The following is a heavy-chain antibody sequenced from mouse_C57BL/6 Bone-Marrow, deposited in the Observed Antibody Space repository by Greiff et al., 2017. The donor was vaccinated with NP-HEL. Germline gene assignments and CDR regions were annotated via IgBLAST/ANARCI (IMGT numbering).Heavy chain of an antibody. CDR2: IYPYNGVS. CDR3: ARWGTTVVAYYFDY. J-gene: IGHJ2*01. D-gene: IGHD1-1*01. V-gene: IGHV1-31*01. Sequence: EVKLLESGPELVKPGASVKISCKASGYSFTGYYMHWVKQSHGNILDWIGYIYPYNGVSSYNQKFKGKATLTVDKSSSTAYMELRSLTSEDSAVYYCARWGTTVVAYYFDYWGQGTTLTVSS. CDR1: GYSFTGYY.